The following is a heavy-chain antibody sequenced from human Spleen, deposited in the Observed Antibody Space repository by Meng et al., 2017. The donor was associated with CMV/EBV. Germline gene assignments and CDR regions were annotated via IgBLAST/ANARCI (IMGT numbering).Heavy chain of an antibody. D-gene: IGHD5-18*01. CDR2: INPNSGGT. V-gene: IGHV1-2*02. CDR1: GYTFSDNY. Sequence: ASVKVSCKASGYTFSDNYIHWVRQAPGQGLEWMGWINPNSGGTNYAQKFQGRVTMTMDTSIKTADMEVNRLTSADTAVYYCARGHSAYVAYWGQGTLVTVSS. CDR3: ARGHSAYVAY. J-gene: IGHJ4*02.